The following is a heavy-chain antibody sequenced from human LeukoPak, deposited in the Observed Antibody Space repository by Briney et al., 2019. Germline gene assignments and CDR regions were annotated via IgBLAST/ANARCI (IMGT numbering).Heavy chain of an antibody. CDR3: ARAGYSSSWYTRDYFDY. J-gene: IGHJ4*02. D-gene: IGHD6-13*01. Sequence: SETLSLTCTVSGGSISSSSYYWGWIRQPPGKGLEWIGSIYYSGSTYYNPSLKSRVTISVDTSKNQFSLKLSSVTAADTAVYYCARAGYSSSWYTRDYFDYWGQGTLVTVSS. CDR1: GGSISSSSYY. CDR2: IYYSGST. V-gene: IGHV4-39*07.